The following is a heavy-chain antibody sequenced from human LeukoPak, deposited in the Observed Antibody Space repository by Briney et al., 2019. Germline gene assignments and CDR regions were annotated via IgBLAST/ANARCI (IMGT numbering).Heavy chain of an antibody. J-gene: IGHJ4*02. CDR1: GFTFSSYA. D-gene: IGHD3-22*01. Sequence: PGGSLRLSCAASGFTFSSYAMSWVRQAPGKGLEWVSAISGSGGSTYYADSVKGRFTISRDNSKNTLYLQMNSLRAEDTAVYYCAKDLTTQPLGHGITMIVVVTYFDYWGQGTLVTVSS. V-gene: IGHV3-23*01. CDR2: ISGSGGST. CDR3: AKDLTTQPLGHGITMIVVVTYFDY.